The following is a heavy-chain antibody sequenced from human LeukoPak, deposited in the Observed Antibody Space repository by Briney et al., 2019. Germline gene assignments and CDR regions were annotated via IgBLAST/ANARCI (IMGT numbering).Heavy chain of an antibody. CDR1: GFTFSSYS. J-gene: IGHJ6*03. Sequence: GGSLRLSCAASGFTFSSYSMNWVRQAPGKGLEWVSYISSSSSTIYYADSVKGRFTISRDNAKNSLYLQVNSLRAEDTAVYYCASEIVGSRYYYYMDVWGKGTTVTVSS. CDR3: ASEIVGSRYYYYMDV. CDR2: ISSSSSTI. V-gene: IGHV3-48*01. D-gene: IGHD2-21*01.